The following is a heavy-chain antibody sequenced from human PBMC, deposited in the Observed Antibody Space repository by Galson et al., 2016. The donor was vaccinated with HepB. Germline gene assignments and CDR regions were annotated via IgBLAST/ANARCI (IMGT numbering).Heavy chain of an antibody. J-gene: IGHJ6*02. Sequence: SLRLSCAASGFTFSRYWMSWVRQAPGKGLEWVANINEDGSQRPYADSVRGRFTISRANAKNLLYLQMNSLRAEDMAVYYCARRGVVVVAQGWGYGMDVWGRGTTVTVSS. CDR1: GFTFSRYW. CDR2: INEDGSQR. CDR3: ARRGVVVVAQGWGYGMDV. V-gene: IGHV3-7*01. D-gene: IGHD2-2*01.